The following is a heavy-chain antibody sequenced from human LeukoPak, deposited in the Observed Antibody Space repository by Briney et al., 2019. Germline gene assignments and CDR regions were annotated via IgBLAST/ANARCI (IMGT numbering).Heavy chain of an antibody. Sequence: PSETLSLTCAVYGGSSGGYYWSWIRQPPGKGLEWIGEINHSGSTNYNPSLKSRVTISVDTSKNQFSLKLSSVTAADTAVYYCARVGSSSWIYYYMDVWGKGTTVTVSS. D-gene: IGHD6-13*01. CDR2: INHSGST. J-gene: IGHJ6*03. V-gene: IGHV4-34*01. CDR3: ARVGSSSWIYYYMDV. CDR1: GGSSGGYY.